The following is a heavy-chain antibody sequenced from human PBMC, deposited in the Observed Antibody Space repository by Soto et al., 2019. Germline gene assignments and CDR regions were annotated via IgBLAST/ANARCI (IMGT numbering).Heavy chain of an antibody. CDR2: ISSTTNYI. CDR3: ARDWGIAVAGRKGTFEI. D-gene: IGHD6-19*01. CDR1: GFTFTRYS. Sequence: PGRSLRFSCAASGFTFTRYSMNWVRQAPGEGLEWVSSISSTTNYIYYGDSMKGRFTISRDNAKNSLYLEMNSLRAEDTAVYYWARDWGIAVAGRKGTFEIWGHGTIVTVSS. J-gene: IGHJ3*02. V-gene: IGHV3-21*06.